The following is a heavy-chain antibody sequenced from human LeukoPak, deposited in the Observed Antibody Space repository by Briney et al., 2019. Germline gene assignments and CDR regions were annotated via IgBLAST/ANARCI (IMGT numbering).Heavy chain of an antibody. V-gene: IGHV4-4*07. J-gene: IGHJ3*02. CDR1: GGSISTYY. D-gene: IGHD6-19*01. CDR2: TYTSGST. Sequence: SETLSLTCTVSGGSISTYYWSSIRQPARKGLEWIGRTYTSGSTNYNPSLKSRGTMSVDTSKNQYSLKLTSVTAAGTAVYYCARDLIAVAGTEAFDIWGQGTMVTVSS. CDR3: ARDLIAVAGTEAFDI.